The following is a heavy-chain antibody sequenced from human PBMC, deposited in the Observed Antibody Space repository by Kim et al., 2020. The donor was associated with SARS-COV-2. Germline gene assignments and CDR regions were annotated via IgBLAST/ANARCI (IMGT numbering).Heavy chain of an antibody. D-gene: IGHD2-15*01. V-gene: IGHV1-46*01. CDR3: ARGAHGSGGSCYYYGMDV. J-gene: IGHJ6*02. CDR2: INPSAGST. Sequence: ASVKVSCKASGYTFTSYYMHWVRQAPGQGLEWMGLINPSAGSTSYAQKFQGRVTMTRDTSTSTVYMELSSLRSEDTAVYYCARGAHGSGGSCYYYGMDVWGHGTTFTVS. CDR1: GYTFTSYY.